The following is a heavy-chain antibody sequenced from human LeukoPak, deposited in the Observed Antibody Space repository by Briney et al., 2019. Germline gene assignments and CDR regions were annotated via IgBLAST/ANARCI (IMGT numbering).Heavy chain of an antibody. CDR1: GYTFTSYG. J-gene: IGHJ4*02. CDR3: ARDLAVGATTFFDY. V-gene: IGHV1-18*01. CDR2: VSAYNGNT. D-gene: IGHD1-26*01. Sequence: ASVKVSCKASGYTFTSYGISWVRQAPGQGLEWMGWVSAYNGNTNYAQKLQGRVTMTTDTSTSTAYMELRSLRSDDTAVYYCARDLAVGATTFFDYWGQGTLVTVSS.